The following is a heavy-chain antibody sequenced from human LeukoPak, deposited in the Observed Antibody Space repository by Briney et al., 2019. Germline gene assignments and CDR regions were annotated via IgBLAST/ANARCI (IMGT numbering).Heavy chain of an antibody. CDR2: IIPIFGTA. CDR3: ARGGPSWYYDSSGPTSLDY. V-gene: IGHV1-69*13. J-gene: IGHJ4*02. CDR1: GGTFSSYA. Sequence: ASVKVSCKASGGTFSSYAISWVRQAPGQGLEWMGGIIPIFGTANYAQKFQGRVTITADESTSTAYMELSSLRSEDTAVYHCARGGPSWYYDSSGPTSLDYWGQGTLVTVSS. D-gene: IGHD3-22*01.